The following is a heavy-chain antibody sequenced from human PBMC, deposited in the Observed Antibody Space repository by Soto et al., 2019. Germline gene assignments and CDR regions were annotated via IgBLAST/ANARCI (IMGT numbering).Heavy chain of an antibody. CDR3: ASNGEEPAALGMDV. V-gene: IGHV3-23*01. CDR2: ISGSGGST. Sequence: EVQLLESGGALVQHGGSLRLPCAASGSTFSSYAMSWVRQAPGKGLEWVSAISGSGGSTYYADSVKGRFTISRDNSKNTLYLQMNSLRAEDTAVYYCASNGEEPAALGMDVWGQGTTVTVSS. D-gene: IGHD2-2*01. J-gene: IGHJ6*02. CDR1: GSTFSSYA.